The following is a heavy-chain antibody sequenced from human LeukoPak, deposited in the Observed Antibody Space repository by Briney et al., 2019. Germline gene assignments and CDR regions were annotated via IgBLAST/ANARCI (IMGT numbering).Heavy chain of an antibody. D-gene: IGHD1-1*01. CDR3: ARDKRATGTNFGDYYYMDV. J-gene: IGHJ6*03. Sequence: GASVKVSCKASGYTFTSYGISWVRQAPGQGLEWMGWISAYNGNTNYAQKLQGRVTMTTDTSTSTAYMELRSLRSDDTAVYYCARDKRATGTNFGDYYYMDVWGKGTTVTVSS. CDR1: GYTFTSYG. CDR2: ISAYNGNT. V-gene: IGHV1-18*01.